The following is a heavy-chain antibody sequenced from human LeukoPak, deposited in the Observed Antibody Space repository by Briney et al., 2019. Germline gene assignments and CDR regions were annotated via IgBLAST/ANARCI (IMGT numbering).Heavy chain of an antibody. CDR1: GFTFSSYA. D-gene: IGHD3-9*01. J-gene: IGHJ4*02. Sequence: GGSLRLSCAASGFTFSSYAMSWVRQAPGKGLEWVSAISGSGGGTYYADSVKGRFTTSRDNSKNTLYLQMNSLRAEDTAVYYCAKEGQVRYFDWSPYYFDYWGQGPLVTVSS. CDR3: AKEGQVRYFDWSPYYFDY. CDR2: ISGSGGGT. V-gene: IGHV3-23*01.